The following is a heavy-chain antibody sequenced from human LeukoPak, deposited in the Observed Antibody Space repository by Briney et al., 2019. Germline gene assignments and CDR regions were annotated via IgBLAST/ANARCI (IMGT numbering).Heavy chain of an antibody. V-gene: IGHV3-23*01. D-gene: IGHD1-26*01. J-gene: IGHJ4*02. CDR3: AKCESRVVGAGTDS. CDR2: TSSTGSIT. Sequence: GGSLRLSCAASGFTFSSYEMNWVRQASGKGLEWDSMTSSTGSITYYADSVKGRFTMSRDISNNTMFLQMNSLRVDDTAVYYCAKCESRVVGAGTDSWGQGILVTVSS. CDR1: GFTFSSYE.